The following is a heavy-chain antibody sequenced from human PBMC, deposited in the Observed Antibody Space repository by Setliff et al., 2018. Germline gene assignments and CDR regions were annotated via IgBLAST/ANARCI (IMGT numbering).Heavy chain of an antibody. CDR3: ARDPLTTNRRRAFDI. CDR2: IYYSGST. D-gene: IGHD4-17*01. CDR1: GGSISSGGYY. V-gene: IGHV4-31*03. J-gene: IGHJ3*02. Sequence: SETLSLTCTVSGGSISSGGYYWSWIRQHPGKGPEWIGYIYYSGSTYYNPSLKSRVTISVDMSKNQFSLKLSSVTAADTAVYYCARDPLTTNRRRAFDIWGQGTMVTVSS.